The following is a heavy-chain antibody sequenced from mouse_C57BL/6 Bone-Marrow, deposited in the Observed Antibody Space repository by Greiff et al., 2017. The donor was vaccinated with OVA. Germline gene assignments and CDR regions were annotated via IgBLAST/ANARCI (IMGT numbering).Heavy chain of an antibody. CDR1: GYTFTRYW. CDR2: IYPGNSDT. D-gene: IGHD1-1*01. J-gene: IGHJ1*03. V-gene: IGHV1-5*01. Sequence: VQLQQSGPVLARPGASVKMSCKTSGYTFTRYWMHWVKQRPGQGLEWIGAIYPGNSDTSYNQQFKGKAKLTAVTSASTAYMELSSLTNEDSAVYYCTRWEFPIYLLLRGVLDVWGTGTTVTVSS. CDR3: TRWEFPIYLLLRGVLDV.